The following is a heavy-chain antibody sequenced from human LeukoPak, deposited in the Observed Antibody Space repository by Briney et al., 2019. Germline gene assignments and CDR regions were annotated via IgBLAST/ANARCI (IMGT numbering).Heavy chain of an antibody. CDR1: GFTFSSHS. CDR3: ARGQAGGMDV. V-gene: IGHV3-48*01. Sequence: GGSLRLSCAASGFTFSSHSMNWVRQAPGKGLEWVSYISSSSSTIYYAGSMKGRFAISRDNAKNSLYLQMNSLRAEDTAVYYCARGQAGGMDVWGQGTTVTVSS. CDR2: ISSSSSTI. J-gene: IGHJ6*02.